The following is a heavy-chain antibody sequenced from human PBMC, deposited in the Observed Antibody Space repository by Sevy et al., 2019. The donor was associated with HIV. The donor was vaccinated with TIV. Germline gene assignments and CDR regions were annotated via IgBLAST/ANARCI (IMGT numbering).Heavy chain of an antibody. J-gene: IGHJ4*02. CDR3: ARESIAVAGIGYYFDS. CDR2: IWNDGSNK. CDR1: GFAYSGYG. Sequence: GGSLRLSCAAFGFAYSGYGMHWVRQAPGKGLEWVAVIWNDGSNKEYADSVKGGFTISRDNSKTTLYMQMNSLRAEDTAVYYCARESIAVAGIGYYFDSWGQGTLVTVSS. D-gene: IGHD6-19*01. V-gene: IGHV3-33*01.